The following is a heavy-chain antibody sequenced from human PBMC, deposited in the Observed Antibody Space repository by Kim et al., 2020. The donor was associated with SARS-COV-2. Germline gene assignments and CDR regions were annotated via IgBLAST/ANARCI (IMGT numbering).Heavy chain of an antibody. CDR2: TYYRSKWYN. J-gene: IGHJ6*02. Sequence: SQTLSLTCAISGDSVSSNSTAWNWIRQSPSRGLEWLGRTYYRSKWYNDYAVSVKSRITINPDTSKNQFSLQLNSVTPEDTAVYYCARDRYYYGSGSYSHYYYSGMDVWGQGTTVTVSS. CDR1: GDSVSSNSTA. D-gene: IGHD3-10*01. CDR3: ARDRYYYGSGSYSHYYYSGMDV. V-gene: IGHV6-1*01.